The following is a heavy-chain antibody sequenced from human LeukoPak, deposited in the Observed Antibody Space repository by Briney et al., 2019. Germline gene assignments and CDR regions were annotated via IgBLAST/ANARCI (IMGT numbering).Heavy chain of an antibody. CDR3: ARLGIAVAGRLFDY. J-gene: IGHJ4*02. V-gene: IGHV4-39*01. Sequence: PETLSLTCTVSGGSISSSSYYWGWIRQPPGRGLEWIGSIYYSGSTYYNPSLKSRVTISVDTSKNQFSLKLSSVTAADTAVYYCARLGIAVAGRLFDYWGQGTLVTVSS. CDR1: GGSISSSSYY. CDR2: IYYSGST. D-gene: IGHD6-19*01.